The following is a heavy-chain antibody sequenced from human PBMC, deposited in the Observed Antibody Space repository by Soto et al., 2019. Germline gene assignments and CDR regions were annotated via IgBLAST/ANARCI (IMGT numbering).Heavy chain of an antibody. J-gene: IGHJ6*02. CDR2: INVGSGNT. V-gene: IGHV1-58*01. CDR3: ARHDCISTSCYYYYYYSMDV. D-gene: IGHD2-2*01. Sequence: ASVKVSCKTSGFTFSSSAVHWVRQARGHRLQWIGWINVGSGNTNYAQKLQGRIGITTDESTSTAYMELSSLRSEDTAVYYCARHDCISTSCYYYYYYSMDVWGQGTTVTVSS. CDR1: GFTFSSSA.